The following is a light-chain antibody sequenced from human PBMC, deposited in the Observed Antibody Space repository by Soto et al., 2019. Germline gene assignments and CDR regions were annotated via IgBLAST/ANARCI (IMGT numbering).Light chain of an antibody. Sequence: DIQMTQSQSSLSASVGDRVTITCRARQSICSYLNWYQQKPGKAPDLLIYSASYLQCGVPSRFSGSGAGTDFALTISSLQPEYFATYYCQQSYSTPLGFGQGTRLEIK. CDR2: SAS. J-gene: IGKJ5*01. CDR1: QSICSY. CDR3: QQSYSTPLG. V-gene: IGKV1-39*01.